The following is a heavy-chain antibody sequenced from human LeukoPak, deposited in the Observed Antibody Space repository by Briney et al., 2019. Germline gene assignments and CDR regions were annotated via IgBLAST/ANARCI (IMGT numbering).Heavy chain of an antibody. V-gene: IGHV1-18*01. Sequence: ASVKVSCKASGYTFTSYGISWVRQAPGQGLEWMGWISAYNGNTNYAQKLQGRVTMTTDTSTSTAYMELRSLRSDDTAVYYCARVAPGDGDYGISHWYFDLWGRGTLVTVSS. J-gene: IGHJ2*01. CDR3: ARVAPGDGDYGISHWYFDL. CDR1: GYTFTSYG. D-gene: IGHD4-17*01. CDR2: ISAYNGNT.